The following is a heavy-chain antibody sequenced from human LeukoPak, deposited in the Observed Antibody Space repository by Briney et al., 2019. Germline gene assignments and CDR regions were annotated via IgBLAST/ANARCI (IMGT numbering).Heavy chain of an antibody. CDR3: ARGIAAHLYYYYYYMDV. J-gene: IGHJ6*03. CDR2: MNPNSGNT. V-gene: IGHV1-8*01. CDR1: GYTFTSYD. D-gene: IGHD6-6*01. Sequence: ASLKVSCKASGYTFTSYDINWVRQATGQGLEWMGWMNPNSGNTGYAQKFQGRVTMTRNTSLSTAYMELSSLRSEDTAVYYCARGIAAHLYYYYYYMDVWGKGTRVTVSS.